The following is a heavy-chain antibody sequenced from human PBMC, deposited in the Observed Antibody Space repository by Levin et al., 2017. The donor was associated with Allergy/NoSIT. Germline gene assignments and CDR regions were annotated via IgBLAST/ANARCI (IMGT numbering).Heavy chain of an antibody. D-gene: IGHD5-12*01. CDR3: ARATRSSLIYYFDY. V-gene: IGHV4-59*01. J-gene: IGHJ4*02. CDR1: GDSISSFF. CDR2: MSFSGST. Sequence: SETLSLTCTVSGDSISSFFWSWIRQPPGKGLQWIGYMSFSGSTNFNPSLKSRVTISVDTSKNQFSLRLNSVTAADTAVYYCARATRSSLIYYFDYWGQGTQVTVSS.